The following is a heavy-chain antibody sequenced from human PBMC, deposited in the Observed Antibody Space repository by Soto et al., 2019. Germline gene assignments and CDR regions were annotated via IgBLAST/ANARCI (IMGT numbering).Heavy chain of an antibody. J-gene: IGHJ6*02. Sequence: QVQLVESGGGVVQPGRSLRLSCAASGFTFSSYSMHWVRQAPGKGLEWVAVIWDDGSNKYYADSVKGRFTISRDNSKNTLYLQMNSLRAEDKAVYYCARIIAARPYYYFGMDVWGQGTTVSVSS. V-gene: IGHV3-33*01. CDR2: IWDDGSNK. CDR3: ARIIAARPYYYFGMDV. D-gene: IGHD6-6*01. CDR1: GFTFSSYS.